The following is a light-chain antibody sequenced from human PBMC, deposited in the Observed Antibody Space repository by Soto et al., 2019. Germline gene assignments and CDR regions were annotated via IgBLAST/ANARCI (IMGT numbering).Light chain of an antibody. Sequence: DIQMTQSPSTLSASVGDRVTITCRASQSISSWLAWYQQKPGKAPKLLIYKASSLESGVPSRFSGSGSGSEFTLTISSLQPDDFATYYCQQYDSFSLTFGGGTKVEIK. CDR3: QQYDSFSLT. CDR2: KAS. CDR1: QSISSW. J-gene: IGKJ4*01. V-gene: IGKV1-5*03.